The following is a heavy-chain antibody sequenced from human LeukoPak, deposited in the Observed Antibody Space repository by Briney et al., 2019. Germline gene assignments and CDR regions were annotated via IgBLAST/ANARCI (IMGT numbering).Heavy chain of an antibody. J-gene: IGHJ4*02. CDR2: INPNSGGT. Sequence: ASVKVSCKASGYTFTGYYMHWVRQAPGQGLEWMGWINPNSGGTNYAQKFQGRVTMTRDMSISTAYMELSRLRSDDTAVYYCARMGGFLAARALVDYWGQGTLVTVSS. V-gene: IGHV1-2*02. CDR1: GYTFTGYY. D-gene: IGHD2-15*01. CDR3: ARMGGFLAARALVDY.